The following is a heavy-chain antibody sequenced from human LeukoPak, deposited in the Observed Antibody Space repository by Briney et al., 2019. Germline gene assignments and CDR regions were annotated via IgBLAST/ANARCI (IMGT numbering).Heavy chain of an antibody. Sequence: GGFLRLSCAASGYTFCSYSMSWVRKAPWKGREWISAISGSGGSTYYADSVKGRFTISRDNSKNTLYLQMNSLRAEDTAVYYCAKGYYGDYPKESLDYWGQGTLVTVSS. D-gene: IGHD4-17*01. J-gene: IGHJ4*02. V-gene: IGHV3-23*01. CDR3: AKGYYGDYPKESLDY. CDR2: ISGSGGST. CDR1: GYTFCSYS.